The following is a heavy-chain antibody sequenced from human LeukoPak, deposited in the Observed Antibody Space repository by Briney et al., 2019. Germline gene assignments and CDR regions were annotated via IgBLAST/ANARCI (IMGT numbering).Heavy chain of an antibody. CDR1: GYTFTSYG. CDR3: ARGYYDSSGPGGY. Sequence: ASVKVSCKASGYTFTSYGISWVRQAPGQGLEWMGWISAYNGNTNYAQKLQGRVTMTRDTSTSTVYMELSSLRSEDTAVYYCARGYYDSSGPGGYWGQGTLVTVSS. V-gene: IGHV1-18*01. CDR2: ISAYNGNT. J-gene: IGHJ4*02. D-gene: IGHD3-22*01.